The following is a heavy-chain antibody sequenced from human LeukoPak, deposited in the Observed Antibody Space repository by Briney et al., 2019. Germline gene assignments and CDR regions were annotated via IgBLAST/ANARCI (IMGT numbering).Heavy chain of an antibody. J-gene: IGHJ3*02. Sequence: SETLSLTCTVSGGSISSGSYYWSWIRQPPGKGLEWIGEINHSGSTNYNPSLKSRVTISVDTSKNQFSLKLSSVTAADTAVYYCARPLPTPNDAFDIWGQGTLVTVSS. CDR2: INHSGST. CDR1: GGSISSGSYY. CDR3: ARPLPTPNDAFDI. V-gene: IGHV4-39*07.